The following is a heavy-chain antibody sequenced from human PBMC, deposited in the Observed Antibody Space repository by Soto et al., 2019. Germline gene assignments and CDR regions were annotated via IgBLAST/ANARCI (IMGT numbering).Heavy chain of an antibody. V-gene: IGHV3-30*18. Sequence: GGSLRLSCAASGFTFSSYGMHWVRQAPGKGLEWVAVISYDGSNKYYADSVKGRFTISRDNSKNTLYLQMNSLRAEDTAVYYCAKVGLFEQLVADYWGQGTLVTVSS. CDR1: GFTFSSYG. CDR3: AKVGLFEQLVADY. J-gene: IGHJ4*02. CDR2: ISYDGSNK. D-gene: IGHD6-13*01.